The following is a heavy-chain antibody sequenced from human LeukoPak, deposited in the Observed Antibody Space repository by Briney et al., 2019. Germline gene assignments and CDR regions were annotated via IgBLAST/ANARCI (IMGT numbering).Heavy chain of an antibody. CDR3: ARGGSMDV. V-gene: IGHV3-7*05. J-gene: IGHJ6*02. CDR1: AFTFSNAW. Sequence: PGGSLRLSCAASAFTFSNAWMSWVRQAPGEGLEWVAIIKPDGSATSYVDSVKGRFTISRDNAKNSLSLQMNSLRVEDTAVYYCARGGSMDVWGQGTAVTVSS. CDR2: IKPDGSAT.